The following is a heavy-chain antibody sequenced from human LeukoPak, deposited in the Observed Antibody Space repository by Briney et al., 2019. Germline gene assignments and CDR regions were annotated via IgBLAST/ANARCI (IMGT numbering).Heavy chain of an antibody. CDR3: ARHPIAAGGAYNWFDP. CDR1: GYRFTSYG. Sequence: GESLKISCKGSGYRFTSYGIAWVRQKPGKGLEWMGIIYPGDSDTRYSPSFQGQVTISADKSISTAYLQWSSLKASDTAMYYCARHPIAAGGAYNWFDPWGQGTLVTVSS. D-gene: IGHD6-13*01. J-gene: IGHJ5*02. CDR2: IYPGDSDT. V-gene: IGHV5-51*01.